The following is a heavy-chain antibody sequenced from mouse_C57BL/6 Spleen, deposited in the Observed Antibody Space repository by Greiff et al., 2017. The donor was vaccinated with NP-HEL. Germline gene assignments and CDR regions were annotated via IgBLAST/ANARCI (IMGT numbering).Heavy chain of an antibody. J-gene: IGHJ4*01. D-gene: IGHD2-4*01. V-gene: IGHV5-17*01. CDR1: GFTFSDYG. CDR3: ARWDYDYDGAL. Sequence: EVKLVESGGGLVKPGGSLKLSCAASGFTFSDYGMHWVRQAPEKGLEWVAYISSGSSTIYYADTVKGRFTISRDNAKNTLFLQMTSLRSEDTAMYYCARWDYDYDGALWGQGTSVTVSS. CDR2: ISSGSSTI.